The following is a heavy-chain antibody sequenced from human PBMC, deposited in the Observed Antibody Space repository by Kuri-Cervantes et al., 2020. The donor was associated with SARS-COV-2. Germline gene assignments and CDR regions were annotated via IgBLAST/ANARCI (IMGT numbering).Heavy chain of an antibody. V-gene: IGHV4-61*02. D-gene: IGHD1-26*01. J-gene: IGHJ4*02. CDR3: ARDYPIGSYYFDY. CDR1: GAPISSGSYY. CDR2: IYTSGST. Sequence: SETLSLTFIASGAPISSGSYYWSWIRQPAGKGLEWIGRIYTSGSTNYNPSLKSRVTISVDTSKNQFSLKLSSVTAADTAVYYCARDYPIGSYYFDYWGQGPLVTVSS.